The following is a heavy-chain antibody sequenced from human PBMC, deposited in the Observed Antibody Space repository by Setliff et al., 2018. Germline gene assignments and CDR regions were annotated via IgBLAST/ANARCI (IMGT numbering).Heavy chain of an antibody. D-gene: IGHD2-21*01. J-gene: IGHJ4*02. CDR1: GGSISSSSYY. V-gene: IGHV4-39*07. CDR2: INHSGST. Sequence: KPSETLSLTCTVSGGSISSSSYYWGWIRQPPGKGLEWIGSINHSGSTNYNPSLKSRVTISVDTFKNQFSLKLSSVTAADTAVYYCASGHIVVRVPTVYWGQGTLVTVSS. CDR3: ASGHIVVRVPTVY.